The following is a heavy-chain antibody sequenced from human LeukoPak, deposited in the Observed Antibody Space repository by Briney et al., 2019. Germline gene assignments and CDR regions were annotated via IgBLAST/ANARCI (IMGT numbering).Heavy chain of an antibody. CDR2: IFHSGTT. V-gene: IGHV4-30-2*01. Sequence: SQTLSLTCAVSGGSISSGGYSWSWIRQPPGKGLEWIGYIFHSGTTNYNPSLKSRVTISVDTSKNQFSLKLSSVTAADTAVYYCARDKGAPAGLYYFDSWGQGTLVTVSS. CDR3: ARDKGAPAGLYYFDS. D-gene: IGHD2-2*01. J-gene: IGHJ4*02. CDR1: GGSISSGGYS.